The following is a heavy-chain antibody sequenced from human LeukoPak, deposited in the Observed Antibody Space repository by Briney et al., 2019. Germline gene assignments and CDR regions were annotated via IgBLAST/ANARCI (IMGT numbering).Heavy chain of an antibody. CDR1: GFTFSSYA. CDR3: AKMPVSYSSGWSVFDY. J-gene: IGHJ4*02. Sequence: GRSLRLSCAASGFTFSSYAMSWVRQAPGKGLEWVSGISGSGGSTYYADSVKGRFTISRDNSKNTLYLQMNSLRAEDTAVYYCAKMPVSYSSGWSVFDYWGQGNLVTVSS. V-gene: IGHV3-23*01. CDR2: ISGSGGST. D-gene: IGHD6-19*01.